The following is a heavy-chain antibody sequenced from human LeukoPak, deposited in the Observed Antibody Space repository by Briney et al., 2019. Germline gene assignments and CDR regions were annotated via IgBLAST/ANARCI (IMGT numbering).Heavy chain of an antibody. J-gene: IGHJ5*02. CDR1: GFTFSSYS. CDR3: ARGGWFDP. CDR2: ISSSSSTI. V-gene: IGHV3-48*01. Sequence: GGSPRLSCAASGFTFSSYSMNWVRQAPGKGLEWVSYISSSSSTIYYADSVKGRFTISRDNVKNSLYLQMNSLRAEDTAVYYCARGGWFDPWGQGTLVTVSS.